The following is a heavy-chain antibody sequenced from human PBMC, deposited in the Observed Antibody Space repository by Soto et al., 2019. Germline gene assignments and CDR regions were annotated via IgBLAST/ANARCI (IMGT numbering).Heavy chain of an antibody. V-gene: IGHV3-23*01. CDR3: VKPYCSSASCYEVYWYFDL. CDR2: IRSSGAGT. CDR1: GFTFSSYA. Sequence: GGSLRLSCAASGFTFSSYAMSWVRQAPGKGLEWVSAIRSSGAGTYHANSVKGRFTISRDNSKNTLHLQMDSLRAEDTAIYYCVKPYCSSASCYEVYWYFDLWGRGTLVTVSS. D-gene: IGHD2-2*01. J-gene: IGHJ2*01.